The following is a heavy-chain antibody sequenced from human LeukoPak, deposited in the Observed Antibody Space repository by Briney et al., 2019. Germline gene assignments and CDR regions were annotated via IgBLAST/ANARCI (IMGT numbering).Heavy chain of an antibody. J-gene: IGHJ4*02. CDR2: IYTSGST. Sequence: SETLSLTRTVSGGSISSGSYYWSWIRQPAGKGLEWIGRIYTSGSTNYNPSLKSRVTISVDTSKNQFSLKLSSVTAADTAVYYCARGTLYCSSTSCLKYYFYYWGQGTLVTVSS. CDR3: ARGTLYCSSTSCLKYYFYY. CDR1: GGSISSGSYY. D-gene: IGHD2-2*01. V-gene: IGHV4-61*02.